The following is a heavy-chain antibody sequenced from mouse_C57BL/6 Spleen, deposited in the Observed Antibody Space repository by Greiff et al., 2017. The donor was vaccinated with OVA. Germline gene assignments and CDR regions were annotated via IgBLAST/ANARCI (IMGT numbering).Heavy chain of an antibody. CDR1: GYAFSSSW. CDR3: ARYGNYGGNAMDY. V-gene: IGHV1-82*01. J-gene: IGHJ4*01. CDR2: IYPGDGVT. Sequence: VQLQQSGPELVKPGASVKISCKASGYAFSSSWRNWVKQRPGKGLEWIGRIYPGDGVTNYNGKFKGKATLTADKSSSTAYMQLSSLTSEDSAVYFCARYGNYGGNAMDYWGQGTSVTVSS. D-gene: IGHD2-1*01.